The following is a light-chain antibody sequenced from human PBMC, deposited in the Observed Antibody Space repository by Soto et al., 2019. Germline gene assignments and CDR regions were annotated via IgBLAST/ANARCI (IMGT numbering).Light chain of an antibody. Sequence: DIQMTQSPSTLSASVGDRVTITCRASQSISSWLAWYQQKPGKAPKLLIYKASSLESGVPSRFSGSGSGTEFTLTNSSLQPYDFSTYYCQQYNTPYTFGQGTKLEI. CDR1: QSISSW. CDR2: KAS. CDR3: QQYNTPYT. J-gene: IGKJ2*01. V-gene: IGKV1-5*03.